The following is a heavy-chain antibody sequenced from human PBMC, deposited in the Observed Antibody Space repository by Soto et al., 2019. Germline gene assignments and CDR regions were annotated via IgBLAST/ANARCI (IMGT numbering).Heavy chain of an antibody. CDR1: GVSFRGYY. J-gene: IGHJ4*02. CDR3: ARDKITGLFDY. CDR2: INHSGST. D-gene: IGHD2-8*02. Sequence: QVQLQQWGAGLLKPSETLSLTCAVYGVSFRGYYWTWIRQPPGTGLEWIGEINHSGSTNYNPSLKSRVTISVDTSKNQFSLKLTSVTAADTAVYYCARDKITGLFDYWGQGTLVTVSS. V-gene: IGHV4-34*01.